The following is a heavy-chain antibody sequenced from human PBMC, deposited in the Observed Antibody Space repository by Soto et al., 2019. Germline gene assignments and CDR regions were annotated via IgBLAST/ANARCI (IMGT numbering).Heavy chain of an antibody. CDR2: IYYSGST. Sequence: SETPSLTCTVSGGSISSYYWSWIRQPPGKGLEWIGYIYYSGSTNYNPSLKSRVTISVDTSKNQFSLKLSSVTAADTAVYYCARLKYQLLASPSLAFDYWGQGTLVTVSS. J-gene: IGHJ4*02. CDR1: GGSISSYY. D-gene: IGHD2-2*01. CDR3: ARLKYQLLASPSLAFDY. V-gene: IGHV4-59*08.